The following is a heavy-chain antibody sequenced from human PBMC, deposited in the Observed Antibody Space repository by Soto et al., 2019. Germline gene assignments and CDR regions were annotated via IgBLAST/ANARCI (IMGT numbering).Heavy chain of an antibody. J-gene: IGHJ5*02. V-gene: IGHV3-30-3*01. CDR1: GFTFSSSA. CDR3: ARGGAIA. CDR2: ISNDGNNK. D-gene: IGHD2-21*01. Sequence: GGSLRLSCAASGFTFSSSAMHWVRQAPGRGLEWVAFISNDGNNKFYADSVKGRFTISRDISENTLFLQMNSLKADDTAFYYCARGGAIAWGQGTLVTVSS.